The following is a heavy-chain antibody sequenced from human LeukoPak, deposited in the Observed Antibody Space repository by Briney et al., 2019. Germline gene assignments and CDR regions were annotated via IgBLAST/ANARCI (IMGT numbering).Heavy chain of an antibody. CDR2: IYYSGST. Sequence: PSQTLSLTCTVSGGSISSGGYYWSWIRQHPGKGLEWIGYIYYSGSTYYNPSLKSRVTISVDTSRNQFSLKLSSVTAAGTAVYYCARVKRDYGDQHFDYWGQGTLVTVSS. V-gene: IGHV4-31*03. CDR3: ARVKRDYGDQHFDY. J-gene: IGHJ4*02. D-gene: IGHD4-17*01. CDR1: GGSISSGGYY.